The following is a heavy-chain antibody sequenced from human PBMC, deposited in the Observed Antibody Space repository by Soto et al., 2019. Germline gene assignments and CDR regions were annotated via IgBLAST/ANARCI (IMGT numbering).Heavy chain of an antibody. CDR3: AREGYHYNGMDV. CDR2: IYYTGTT. J-gene: IGHJ6*02. Sequence: QVQLQESGSGLVKPSQTLSLTCTVSGDSINSGAYYWSWIRQHPGEGLEWIGYIYYTGTTSYRPSLRSRVTMSLDTSKNQFSLNLSFVTAADTGIYYCAREGYHYNGMDVWGQGTTVTVSS. CDR1: GDSINSGAYY. V-gene: IGHV4-31*03.